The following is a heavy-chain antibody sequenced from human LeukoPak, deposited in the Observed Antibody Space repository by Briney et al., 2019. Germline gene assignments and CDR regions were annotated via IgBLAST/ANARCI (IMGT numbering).Heavy chain of an antibody. CDR1: GFTFNNSG. D-gene: IGHD1-26*01. Sequence: GGSLRLFCAAYGFTFNNSGIHSVRQAPGKGLEWEAVISHDGSNKYYAESVKGRFTISRDNSKNTLYLQMDSLRVEDTAVYYCAKWLYSGEYWTGKDYFDYWGQGTLVTVSS. V-gene: IGHV3-30*18. CDR3: AKWLYSGEYWTGKDYFDY. CDR2: ISHDGSNK. J-gene: IGHJ4*02.